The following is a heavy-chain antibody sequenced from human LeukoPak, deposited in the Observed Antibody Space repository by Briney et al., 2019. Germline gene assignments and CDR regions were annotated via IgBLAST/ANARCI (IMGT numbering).Heavy chain of an antibody. J-gene: IGHJ4*02. CDR3: ARVNMRSVFGLKQNYYDSSGYDY. CDR1: GYTFTSYD. Sequence: ASVKVSCKASGYTFTSYDINWVRQATGQGLEWMGWMNPNSGNTGYAQKFQGRVTITRNTSISTAYMELSSLRSGDTAVYYCARVNMRSVFGLKQNYYDSSGYDYWGQGTLVTVSS. D-gene: IGHD3-22*01. CDR2: MNPNSGNT. V-gene: IGHV1-8*03.